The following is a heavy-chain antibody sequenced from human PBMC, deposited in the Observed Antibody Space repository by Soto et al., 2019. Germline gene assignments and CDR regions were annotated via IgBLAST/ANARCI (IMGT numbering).Heavy chain of an antibody. Sequence: PGGSLRLSCEASGFIFISYAMNWVRQAPGKGLQWVSSITGSSDYTSYIASVKGRFTISRDNSKNTLYLQMNSLRAEDTAVYFCAKEQTTGAHYALDYWRQGTLVTVSS. CDR3: AKEQTTGAHYALDY. CDR2: ITGSSDYT. D-gene: IGHD2-8*02. CDR1: GFIFISYA. J-gene: IGHJ4*02. V-gene: IGHV3-23*01.